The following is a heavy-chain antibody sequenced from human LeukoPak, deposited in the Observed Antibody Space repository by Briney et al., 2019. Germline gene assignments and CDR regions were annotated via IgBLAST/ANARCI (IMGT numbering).Heavy chain of an antibody. Sequence: SETLSLTCTVSGGSISSYYWSWIRQPPGKGLEWIAYIYYSGSTTYNPSLKSRVTISVDTSKNQVSLKLSSVTAADTAVYYCARVGYCTNGVCSEPFDYWGQGTLVTVSS. V-gene: IGHV4-59*01. CDR1: GGSISSYY. CDR2: IYYSGST. D-gene: IGHD2-8*01. CDR3: ARVGYCTNGVCSEPFDY. J-gene: IGHJ4*02.